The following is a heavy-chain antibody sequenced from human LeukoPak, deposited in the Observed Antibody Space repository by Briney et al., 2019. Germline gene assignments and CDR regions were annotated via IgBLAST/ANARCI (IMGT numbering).Heavy chain of an antibody. D-gene: IGHD6-19*01. CDR2: IYSGGST. CDR1: GFTVSSNY. Sequence: GGSLRLSCAASGFTVSSNYMSWVRQAPGKGLEWVSVIYSGGSTYYSESVKGRFTISRHNSKNTLYLQMNRLRAEDTAVYYCARLFWSSGWYYFDYWGQGTLVTVSS. CDR3: ARLFWSSGWYYFDY. J-gene: IGHJ4*02. V-gene: IGHV3-53*04.